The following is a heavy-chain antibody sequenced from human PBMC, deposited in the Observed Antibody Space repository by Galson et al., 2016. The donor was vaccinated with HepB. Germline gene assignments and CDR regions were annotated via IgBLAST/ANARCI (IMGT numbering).Heavy chain of an antibody. Sequence: SLRLSCAASGFSFSTYWMTWVRQAPGKGLEWVSVLYSGGSTYYADSVKGRFTISRDNSKNTLYLQMNSLRAEDTAVYYCARDLWRGGRIDYWGQGTLVTVSS. CDR3: ARDLWRGGRIDY. J-gene: IGHJ4*02. CDR1: GFSFSTYW. V-gene: IGHV3-66*01. D-gene: IGHD4-23*01. CDR2: LYSGGST.